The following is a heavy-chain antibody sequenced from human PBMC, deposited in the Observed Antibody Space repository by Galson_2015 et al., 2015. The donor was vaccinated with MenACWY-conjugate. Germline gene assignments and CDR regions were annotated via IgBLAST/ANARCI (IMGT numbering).Heavy chain of an antibody. Sequence: SLRLSCAASGFTVSTSCMSWVRQAPGEGLEWVSIICSGSTTKYADSVMGRFTISRDNSKSTVYLQMNSLRVEDAAMYYCARSGVDYGERWLDPWGQGTLVTVSS. J-gene: IGHJ5*02. V-gene: IGHV3-53*01. D-gene: IGHD4-17*01. CDR1: GFTVSTSC. CDR3: ARSGVDYGERWLDP. CDR2: ICSGSTT.